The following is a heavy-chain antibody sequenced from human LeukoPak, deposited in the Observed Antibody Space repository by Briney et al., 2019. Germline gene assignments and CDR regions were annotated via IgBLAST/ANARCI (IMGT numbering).Heavy chain of an antibody. V-gene: IGHV3-21*01. Sequence: PGGSLRLSCAASGFTFSSYAMSWVRQAPGKGLEWVSSISSSSSYIYYADSVKGRFTISRDNAKNSLYLQMNSLRAEDTAVYYCAREGGELPADDAFDIWGQGTMVTVSS. J-gene: IGHJ3*02. CDR3: AREGGELPADDAFDI. D-gene: IGHD1-26*01. CDR2: ISSSSSYI. CDR1: GFTFSSYA.